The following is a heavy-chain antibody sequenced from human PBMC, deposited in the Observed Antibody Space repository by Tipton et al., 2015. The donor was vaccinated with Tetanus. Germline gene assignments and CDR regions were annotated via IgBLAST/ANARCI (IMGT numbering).Heavy chain of an antibody. D-gene: IGHD3-10*01. J-gene: IGHJ4*02. Sequence: QLVQSGAEAKKPGESLQISCKSSGYIFNNFWIGWVRQMPGRGLEWIGPIYPGDSRVTYSPSFQGHVTLSADKSITTAYLQWNSLKASDTAMYYCARTGSPFDYWGRGAPVTVSS. CDR2: IYPGDSRV. V-gene: IGHV5-51*01. CDR3: ARTGSPFDY. CDR1: GYIFNNFW.